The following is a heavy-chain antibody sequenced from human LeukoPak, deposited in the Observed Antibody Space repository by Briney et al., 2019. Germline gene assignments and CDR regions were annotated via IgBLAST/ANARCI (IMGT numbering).Heavy chain of an antibody. Sequence: GGSLRLSCAASGFTFSSYYMNWVRQAPGKGLEWVSSISSSSNYKHYADSVKGRFTISRDNAKNSVYLQMNSLRAEDTAIYYCPRDREQWLVRPGYYFDYWGQGTLVTVSS. V-gene: IGHV3-21*01. CDR2: ISSSSNYK. CDR1: GFTFSSYY. J-gene: IGHJ4*02. D-gene: IGHD6-19*01. CDR3: PRDREQWLVRPGYYFDY.